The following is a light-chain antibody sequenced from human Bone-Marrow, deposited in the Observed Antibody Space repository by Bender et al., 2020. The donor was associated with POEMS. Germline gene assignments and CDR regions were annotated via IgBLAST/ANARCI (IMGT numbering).Light chain of an antibody. CDR2: DIN. CDR3: CSYAGSDTFV. Sequence: QSDLTQPRSVSGSPGQAVTISCSGSNSDIGGQDYVSWYQQHPGEAPKVMIYDINHRPSGVPNRFSGSKSGNTASLTISGLQAEDEAEYFCCSYAGSDTFVCGGGTKLTVL. J-gene: IGLJ3*02. V-gene: IGLV2-11*01. CDR1: NSDIGGQDY.